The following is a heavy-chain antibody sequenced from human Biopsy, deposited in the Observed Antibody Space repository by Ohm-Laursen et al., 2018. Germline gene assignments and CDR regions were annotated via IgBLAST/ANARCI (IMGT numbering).Heavy chain of an antibody. Sequence: ASVKVSCKASGYTFTGYHVHWVRQAPGQGLEWMGWIDPKSGGTNYAQKFQGRVTMTRDTSISTTYMELRRLTSDDTAVFYCARELGDFWGGGQFDFWGQGTLVTVSS. J-gene: IGHJ5*01. D-gene: IGHD3-3*01. CDR1: GYTFTGYH. V-gene: IGHV1-2*02. CDR2: IDPKSGGT. CDR3: ARELGDFWGGGQFDF.